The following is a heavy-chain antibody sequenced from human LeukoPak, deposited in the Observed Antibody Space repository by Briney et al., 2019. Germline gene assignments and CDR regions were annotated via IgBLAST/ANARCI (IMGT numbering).Heavy chain of an antibody. J-gene: IGHJ3*02. CDR2: IYSRVST. CDR1: GGSISSYY. CDR3: ASGIVDDAFDI. V-gene: IGHV4-4*07. Sequence: PSETXXLTXTXXGGSISSYYWSWIRQPAGKGLEGIGRIYSRVSTNYNPSLTSRVTMSVDTSKNQFSLKLSSVTAADTAVYYCASGIVDDAFDIWGQGTMVTVSS. D-gene: IGHD2-21*01.